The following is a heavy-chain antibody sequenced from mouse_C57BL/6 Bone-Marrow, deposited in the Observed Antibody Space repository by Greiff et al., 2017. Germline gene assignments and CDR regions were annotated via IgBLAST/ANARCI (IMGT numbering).Heavy chain of an antibody. D-gene: IGHD1-1*01. V-gene: IGHV1-64*01. Sequence: QVHVKQPGAELVKPGDSVKLTCKASGYTFTSYWMHWVKQRPGQGLEWIGMIHPHSGSTNYNEKFKSKATLTVDKSPSTAYMQLSSLTSEDSAVYYCARFITTMDYWGQGTSVTVSS. J-gene: IGHJ4*01. CDR3: ARFITTMDY. CDR2: IHPHSGST. CDR1: GYTFTSYW.